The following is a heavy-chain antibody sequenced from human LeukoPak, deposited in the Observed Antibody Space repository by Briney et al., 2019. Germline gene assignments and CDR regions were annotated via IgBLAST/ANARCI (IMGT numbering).Heavy chain of an antibody. CDR3: ARVRYYYDSSGYLIY. CDR1: GFTFSSNS. V-gene: IGHV3-21*01. D-gene: IGHD3-22*01. J-gene: IGHJ4*02. Sequence: GGSLRLSCAASGFTFSSNSMNWVRQAPGKGLEWVSSISSSSSYIYYADSVKGRFTISRDNAKNSLYLQMNSLRAEDTAVYYCARVRYYYDSSGYLIYWGQGTLVTVSS. CDR2: ISSSSSYI.